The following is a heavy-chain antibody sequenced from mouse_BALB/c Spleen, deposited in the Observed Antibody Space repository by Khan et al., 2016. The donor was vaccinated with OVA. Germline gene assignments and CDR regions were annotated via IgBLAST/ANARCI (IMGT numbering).Heavy chain of an antibody. V-gene: IGHV5-17*02. CDR2: ISSGSSAI. CDR3: TRLAYYYDSEGFAY. Sequence: EVELVESGGGLVQPGGSRKLSCAASGFTFSSFGMHWVRQAPEKGLEWVAYISSGSSAIYYADTVKGRFTISRDNAKNTLYLQMSGLRSEDTAMFYCTRLAYYYDSEGFAYWGQGTLVTVSA. D-gene: IGHD1-1*01. CDR1: GFTFSSFG. J-gene: IGHJ3*01.